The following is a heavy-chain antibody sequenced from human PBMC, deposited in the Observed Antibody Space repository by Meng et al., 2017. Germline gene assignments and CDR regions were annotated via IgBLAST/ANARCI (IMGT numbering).Heavy chain of an antibody. D-gene: IGHD6-13*01. V-gene: IGHV4-34*01. CDR2: ISHSGST. CDR1: GGSFSGYY. Sequence: QVQLQQWGAGLLKPSETLSLACAVYGGSFSGYYWSWIRQPPGKGLEWIGEISHSGSTNYNPSLKSRVTISVDTSKNQFSLKLSSVTAADTAVYYCASSAWYSDNPGYFDYWGQGTLVTVSS. CDR3: ASSAWYSDNPGYFDY. J-gene: IGHJ4*02.